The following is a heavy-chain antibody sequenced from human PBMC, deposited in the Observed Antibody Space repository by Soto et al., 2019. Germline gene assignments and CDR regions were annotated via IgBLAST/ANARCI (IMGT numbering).Heavy chain of an antibody. V-gene: IGHV4-4*07. Sequence: PSETLSLSCTVSGASISGFYWSWIRKSAGKGLEWIGRIYATGTTDYNPALKSRVMMSVDTSKKQFSLKLRSVTAADTAVYYCVRDGTKTLRDWFDPWGQGISVTVSS. CDR1: GASISGFY. CDR2: IYATGTT. CDR3: VRDGTKTLRDWFDP. D-gene: IGHD1-1*01. J-gene: IGHJ5*02.